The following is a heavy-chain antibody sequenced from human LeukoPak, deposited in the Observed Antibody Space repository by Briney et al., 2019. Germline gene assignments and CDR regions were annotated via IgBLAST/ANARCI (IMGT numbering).Heavy chain of an antibody. CDR2: IYYSGST. CDR3: ARHPYTTTDAFDI. D-gene: IGHD1-1*01. V-gene: IGHV4-39*01. J-gene: IGHJ3*02. CDR1: GGSVSTIDYY. Sequence: PSETLSLTCTVSGGSVSTIDYYWGWIRQPPGKGLEWIGSIYYSGSTYYNPSLKSRVTISVDTSKNQFSLKLSSVTAADTAVYYCARHPYTTTDAFDIWGQGTMVTVSS.